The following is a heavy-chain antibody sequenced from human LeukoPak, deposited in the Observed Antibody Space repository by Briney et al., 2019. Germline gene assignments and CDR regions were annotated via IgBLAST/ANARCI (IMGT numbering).Heavy chain of an antibody. D-gene: IGHD5-12*01. J-gene: IGHJ4*02. Sequence: SETLSLTCTVSGGSISSYYWSWIRQPPGKGLEWIGRIYTSGSTNYNPSLKSRVTISVDTSKNQFSLNLSSVTAADTAVYYCARGSARMVANPLFDYWGQGTLVTVSS. CDR2: IYTSGST. V-gene: IGHV4-4*08. CDR3: ARGSARMVANPLFDY. CDR1: GGSISSYY.